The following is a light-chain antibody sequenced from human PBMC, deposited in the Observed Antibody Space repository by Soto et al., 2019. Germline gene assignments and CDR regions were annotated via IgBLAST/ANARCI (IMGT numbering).Light chain of an antibody. CDR3: NSYTTSSTPV. V-gene: IGLV2-14*01. CDR1: SRDVGGYNF. Sequence: QSALTQPASVSGSPGQSITISCTGTSRDVGGYNFVSWYQHHPGKAPRLIIYGVSNRPSGVSNRFSGSKSGNTASLTISGLQAEDEADYYCNSYTTSSTPVFGGGTKLTVL. J-gene: IGLJ3*02. CDR2: GVS.